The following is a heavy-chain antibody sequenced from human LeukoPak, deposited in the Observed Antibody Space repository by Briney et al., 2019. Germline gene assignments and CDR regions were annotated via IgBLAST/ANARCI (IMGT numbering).Heavy chain of an antibody. Sequence: PGGSLRLSCAASGFTFSSYEMNWVRQGPGKGLEWVSYISSSGTTKYYADSVKGRFTISRDNAKKSLSLQMNSLRAEDTAIYYCARSNRDAFDMWGQGTVVTVSS. J-gene: IGHJ3*02. V-gene: IGHV3-48*03. CDR2: ISSSGTTK. D-gene: IGHD2/OR15-2a*01. CDR1: GFTFSSYE. CDR3: ARSNRDAFDM.